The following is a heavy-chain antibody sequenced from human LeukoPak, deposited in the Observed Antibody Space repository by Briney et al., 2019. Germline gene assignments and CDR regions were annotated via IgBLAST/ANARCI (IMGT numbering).Heavy chain of an antibody. J-gene: IGHJ4*02. V-gene: IGHV4-59*01. Sequence: SETLSLTCTVSGGSISSYYWSWIRQPPGKGLVWIGYIYYSGSTNYNPSLKSRVTISVDTSKNQFSLKLSSETAADTAVYYCARVTDILTGYSTYYFDYWGQGTLVTVSS. CDR1: GGSISSYY. CDR3: ARVTDILTGYSTYYFDY. D-gene: IGHD3-9*01. CDR2: IYYSGST.